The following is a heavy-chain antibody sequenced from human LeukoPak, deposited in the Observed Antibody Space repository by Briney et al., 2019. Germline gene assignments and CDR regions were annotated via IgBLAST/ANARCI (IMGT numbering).Heavy chain of an antibody. CDR1: GYTFTVYY. D-gene: IGHD6-19*01. CDR3: ARGAVPYYYYYMDV. CDR2: INPNSGGT. J-gene: IGHJ6*03. V-gene: IGHV1-2*02. Sequence: ASVKVSCKASGYTFTVYYMHWVRQAPGQGLEWMGWINPNSGGTNYAQKFQGRVTMTRDTSISTAYMELSRLRSDDTAVYYCARGAVPYYYYYMDVWGKGTTVTVSS.